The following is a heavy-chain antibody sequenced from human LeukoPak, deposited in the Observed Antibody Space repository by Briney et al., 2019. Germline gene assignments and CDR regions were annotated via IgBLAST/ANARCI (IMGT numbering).Heavy chain of an antibody. J-gene: IGHJ3*02. CDR3: AIRYCSGGSCSSERGAFDI. CDR2: IYYSGTT. V-gene: IGHV4-39*07. CDR1: GGSISSSSYY. Sequence: SETLSLTCTVCGGSISSSSYYWDWIRQPPGKGLEWIGSIYYSGTTYYNPSLKSRVTISVDTSKNQFSLKLSSVTAADTAVYYCAIRYCSGGSCSSERGAFDIWGQGTMVTVSS. D-gene: IGHD2-15*01.